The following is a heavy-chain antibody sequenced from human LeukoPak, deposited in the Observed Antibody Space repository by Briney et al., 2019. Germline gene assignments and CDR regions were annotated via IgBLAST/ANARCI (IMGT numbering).Heavy chain of an antibody. Sequence: ETLSLTCTVSGGSISSYSMNWVRQAPGKGLEWVSSISSSSSYIYYADSVKGRFTISRDNAKNSLYLQMNSLRAEDTAVYYCAGGHYSYGLSSFDYWGQGTLVTVSS. CDR1: GGSISSYS. J-gene: IGHJ4*02. V-gene: IGHV3-21*01. CDR3: AGGHYSYGLSSFDY. CDR2: ISSSSSYI. D-gene: IGHD5-18*01.